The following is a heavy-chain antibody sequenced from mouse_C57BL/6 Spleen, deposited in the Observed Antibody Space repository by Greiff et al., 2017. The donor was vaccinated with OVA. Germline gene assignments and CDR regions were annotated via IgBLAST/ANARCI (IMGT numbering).Heavy chain of an antibody. CDR3: ARGGYYSSSSFDY. V-gene: IGHV1-63*01. D-gene: IGHD1-1*01. Sequence: VQLQQSGAELVRPGTSVKMSCKASGYTFTNYWIGWAKQRPGHGLEWIGDIYPGGGYTNYNEKFKGKATLTADKSSSTAYMQFSSLTSEDSAIYYCARGGYYSSSSFDYWGQGTTLTVSS. J-gene: IGHJ2*01. CDR2: IYPGGGYT. CDR1: GYTFTNYW.